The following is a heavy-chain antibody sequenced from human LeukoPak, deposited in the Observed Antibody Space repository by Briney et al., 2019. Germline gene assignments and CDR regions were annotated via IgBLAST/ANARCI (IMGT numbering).Heavy chain of an antibody. V-gene: IGHV4-59*12. CDR3: ARDSHSFDMATPGGFDP. CDR1: GDSISSYF. CDR2: VHSSGST. Sequence: KASETLSLTCTVSGDSISSYFWSWIRQPPGKGLEWIGYVHSSGSTSYNPSLKSRVTISVDTSKTQFSLNLRSVTAADTAVYYSARDSHSFDMATPGGFDPWGQGTLVTVSS. D-gene: IGHD2/OR15-2a*01. J-gene: IGHJ5*02.